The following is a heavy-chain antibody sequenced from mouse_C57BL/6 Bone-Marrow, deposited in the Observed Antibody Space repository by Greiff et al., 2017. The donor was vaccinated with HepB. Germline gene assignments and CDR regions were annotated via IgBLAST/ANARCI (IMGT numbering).Heavy chain of an antibody. CDR3: ARWYYGNFAP. CDR2: IYPGDGDT. CDR1: GYAFSSSW. D-gene: IGHD2-1*01. V-gene: IGHV1-82*01. Sequence: VQRVESGPELVKPGASVKISCKASGYAFSSSWMNWVKQRPGKGLEWIGRIYPGDGDTNYNGKFKGKATLTADKSSSTAYMQLSSLTSEDSAVYFCARWYYGNFAPWGQGTTLTVSS. J-gene: IGHJ2*01.